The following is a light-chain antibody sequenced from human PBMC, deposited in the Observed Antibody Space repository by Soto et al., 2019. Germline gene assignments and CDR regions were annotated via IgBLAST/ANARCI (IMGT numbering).Light chain of an antibody. V-gene: IGLV1-51*01. CDR1: SSNIGGNY. Sequence: QSVLTQPPSVSEAPGQKVTISCSGSSSNIGGNYVSWYQVVPRTAPKLLIYDNMKRHSGIPDRFSGSKSGTSATLGITELPIGDEAEYFCGTWDSSLGTFVFGGGTKLTVL. CDR2: DNM. J-gene: IGLJ2*01. CDR3: GTWDSSLGTFV.